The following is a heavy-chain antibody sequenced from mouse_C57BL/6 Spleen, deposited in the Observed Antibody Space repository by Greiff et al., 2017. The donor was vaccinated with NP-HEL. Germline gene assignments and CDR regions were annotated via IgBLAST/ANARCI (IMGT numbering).Heavy chain of an antibody. J-gene: IGHJ2*01. CDR2: ISSGGSYT. CDR1: GFTFSSYG. Sequence: EVQRVESGGDLVKPGGSLKLSCAASGFTFSSYGMSWVRQTPDQRLEWVATISSGGSYTYYPDSVKGRFTISRDNAKNTLYLQMSSLKSEDTAMYCCARDGSSYEYFDYWGQGTTLTVSS. D-gene: IGHD1-1*01. CDR3: ARDGSSYEYFDY. V-gene: IGHV5-6*01.